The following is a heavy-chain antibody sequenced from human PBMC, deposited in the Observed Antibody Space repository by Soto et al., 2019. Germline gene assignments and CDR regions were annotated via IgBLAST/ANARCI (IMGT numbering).Heavy chain of an antibody. J-gene: IGHJ4*02. D-gene: IGHD7-27*01. CDR2: IYNGGSP. CDR1: GCSIRSDDYC. CDR3: ARAPSGDKVDY. V-gene: IGHV4-30-4*01. Sequence: SETLSLSCTVSGCSIRSDDYCWSWIRQPPDKGLESIGHIYNGGSPYTNPTLKSRVTISVDTSKTQFSLKLSSVSAADTAVYYCARAPSGDKVDYWSQGTLVTVS.